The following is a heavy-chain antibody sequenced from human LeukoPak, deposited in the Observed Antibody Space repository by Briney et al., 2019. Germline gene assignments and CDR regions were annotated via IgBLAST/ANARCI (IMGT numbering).Heavy chain of an antibody. J-gene: IGHJ5*02. D-gene: IGHD2-8*02. Sequence: ASVTVSCKASGYTFTSYYMHWVRQAPGQGLEWMGIINPSGGSTSYAQKFQGRVTMTRDMSTSTDYMELSSLRSEDTAVYYCARDNSVKGTAWWFDPWGQGTLVTVSS. V-gene: IGHV1-46*01. CDR3: ARDNSVKGTAWWFDP. CDR1: GYTFTSYY. CDR2: INPSGGST.